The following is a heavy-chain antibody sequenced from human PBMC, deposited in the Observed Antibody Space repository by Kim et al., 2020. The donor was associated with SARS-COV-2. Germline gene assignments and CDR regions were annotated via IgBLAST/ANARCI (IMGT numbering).Heavy chain of an antibody. CDR3: AKVRELIAARLIEVGAIFDY. D-gene: IGHD6-6*01. Sequence: GGSLRLSCAASGFTFSSYAMSWVRQAPGKGLEWVSAISGSGGSTYYADSVKGRFTISRDNSKNTLYLQMNSLRAEDTAVYYCAKVRELIAARLIEVGAIFDYWGQGTLVTVSS. CDR1: GFTFSSYA. J-gene: IGHJ4*02. V-gene: IGHV3-23*01. CDR2: ISGSGGST.